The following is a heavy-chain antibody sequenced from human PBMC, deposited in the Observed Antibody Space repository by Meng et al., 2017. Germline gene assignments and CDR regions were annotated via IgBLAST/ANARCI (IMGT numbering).Heavy chain of an antibody. CDR3: AIDRGAVAGTNFDY. CDR2: IYHSGST. V-gene: IGHV4-4*02. Sequence: QVRLEARGAGLVEPWAAPSLTCAVSGGSSSSRNWGSWVREPPGKGLEGIGEIYHSGSTNYNPSLKSRVTISVDKSKNQFPLKLSSVTAAYTAVYYCAIDRGAVAGTNFDYWGQGTLVTVSS. D-gene: IGHD6-19*01. CDR1: GGSSSSRNW. J-gene: IGHJ4*02.